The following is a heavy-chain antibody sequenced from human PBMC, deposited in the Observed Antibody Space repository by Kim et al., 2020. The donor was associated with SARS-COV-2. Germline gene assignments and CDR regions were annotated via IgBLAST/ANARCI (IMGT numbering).Heavy chain of an antibody. D-gene: IGHD3-22*01. Sequence: SETLSLTCTVSGGSISSYYWSWIRQPPGKGLEWIGYIYYSGSTNYNPSLKSRVTISVDTSKNQFSLKLSSVTAADTAVYYCAREGSGYYPLLWGQGTLVTVSS. CDR3: AREGSGYYPLL. V-gene: IGHV4-59*01. J-gene: IGHJ4*02. CDR2: IYYSGST. CDR1: GGSISSYY.